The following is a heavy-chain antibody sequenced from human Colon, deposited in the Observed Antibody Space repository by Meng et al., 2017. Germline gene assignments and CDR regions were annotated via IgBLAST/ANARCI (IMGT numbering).Heavy chain of an antibody. CDR3: ARELMLTFDP. CDR2: IYSGGST. Sequence: GQLVESGGGLVKRGGSLRLSCAASGFIFSDYYMNWIRQAPGKGLEWVSVIYSGGSTYYADSVKGRFTISRDNSKNTLYLQMNSLRAEDTAVYYCARELMLTFDPWGLGTLVTVSS. D-gene: IGHD3-16*01. CDR1: GFIFSDYY. V-gene: IGHV3-66*02. J-gene: IGHJ5*02.